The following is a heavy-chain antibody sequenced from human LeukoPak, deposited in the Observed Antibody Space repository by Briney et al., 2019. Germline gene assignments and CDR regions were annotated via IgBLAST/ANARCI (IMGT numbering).Heavy chain of an antibody. V-gene: IGHV3-23*01. CDR1: GFTFSSYA. J-gene: IGHJ4*02. CDR2: ISYSGGST. CDR3: AKDTRDRRYFDY. Sequence: GGSLRLSCAASGFTFSSYAMSWVRQAPGEGREWVSGISYSGGSTYYADSVKGRFTISRDNSKNTLYLQMNRLRAEDTAVYYCAKDTRDRRYFDYWGQGTLVTVSS. D-gene: IGHD2-15*01.